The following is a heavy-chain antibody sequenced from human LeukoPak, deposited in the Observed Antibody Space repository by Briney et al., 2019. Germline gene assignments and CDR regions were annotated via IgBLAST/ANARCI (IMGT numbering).Heavy chain of an antibody. CDR1: GFSFSSYV. D-gene: IGHD3-3*01. V-gene: IGHV3-23*01. J-gene: IGHJ6*03. Sequence: GGSLRLSCAASGFSFSSYVMSWVRQAPGKGLERVSGISGSSGSTYYADSVKGRFTISRDNPKNTLYLQMNSLRAEDTAVYYCVKNFWSDKYYFYYMDVWGKGTTVTVSS. CDR3: VKNFWSDKYYFYYMDV. CDR2: ISGSSGST.